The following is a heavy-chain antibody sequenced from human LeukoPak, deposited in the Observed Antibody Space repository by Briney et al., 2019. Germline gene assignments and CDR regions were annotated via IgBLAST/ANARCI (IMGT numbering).Heavy chain of an antibody. CDR2: INWNGGST. Sequence: GGSLRLSCAASGFTFDDYGMSWVRHAPGKGLEWVSGINWNGGSTGYADSVKGRFTISRDNAKNSLYLQMNSLRAGDTALYHCARGYLELLDYWGQGTLATVSS. CDR3: ARGYLELLDY. V-gene: IGHV3-20*01. J-gene: IGHJ4*02. D-gene: IGHD1-1*01. CDR1: GFTFDDYG.